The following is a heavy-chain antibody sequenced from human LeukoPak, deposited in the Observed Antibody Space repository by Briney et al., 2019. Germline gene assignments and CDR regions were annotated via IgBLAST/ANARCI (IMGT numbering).Heavy chain of an antibody. CDR2: IYYSGST. Sequence: ASETLSLTCTVSGGSISSGGYYWSWIRQHPGKGLEWIGYIYYSGSTYYNPSLKSRVTISVDTSKNQFSLKLSSVTVADTAVYYCARDSSGYYFVSFGVDYWGQGTLVTVSS. J-gene: IGHJ4*02. CDR3: ARDSSGYYFVSFGVDY. V-gene: IGHV4-31*03. D-gene: IGHD3-22*01. CDR1: GGSISSGGYY.